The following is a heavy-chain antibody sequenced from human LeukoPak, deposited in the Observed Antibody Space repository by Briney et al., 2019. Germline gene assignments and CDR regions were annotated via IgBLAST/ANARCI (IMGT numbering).Heavy chain of an antibody. Sequence: SETLSLTCTVSGGSITTSNYYWGWIRQPPGKGLEWIGEINHSGSTNYNPSLKSRVTISVDTAKNQFSLKLSSVTAADTAVYYCARGEYDYVWGSYRPCDYWGQGTLVTVSS. J-gene: IGHJ4*02. CDR2: INHSGST. D-gene: IGHD3-16*02. CDR1: GGSITTSNYY. V-gene: IGHV4-39*07. CDR3: ARGEYDYVWGSYRPCDY.